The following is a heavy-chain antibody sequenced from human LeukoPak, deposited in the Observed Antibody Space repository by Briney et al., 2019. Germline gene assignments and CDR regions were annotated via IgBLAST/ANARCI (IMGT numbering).Heavy chain of an antibody. CDR2: IYTSGST. CDR3: AREGVWFGKLPPYYYYYMDV. J-gene: IGHJ6*03. D-gene: IGHD3-10*01. CDR1: GGSISSYY. V-gene: IGHV4-4*07. Sequence: PSETLSLTCTVSGGSISSYYWSWIRQPAGKGLEWIGRIYTSGSTDYNPSLKSRVTMSVDTSKNQFSLKLSSVTAADTAVYYCAREGVWFGKLPPYYYYYMDVWGKGTTVTVSS.